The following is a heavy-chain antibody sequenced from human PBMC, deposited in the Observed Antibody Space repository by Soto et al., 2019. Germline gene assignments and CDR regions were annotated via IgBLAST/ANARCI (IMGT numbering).Heavy chain of an antibody. Sequence: SETLSLTCTVSGGSVSSGGYYWSWIRQHPGTGLEWIGYIYYSGTTYFNPSLKSRASISLDTSKNEFSLKLTSVTAADTAVYYCARRALPQCINGVCYNVVFWDYWYQGALVTVSS. CDR2: IYYSGTT. V-gene: IGHV4-31*03. CDR3: ARRALPQCINGVCYNVVFWDY. D-gene: IGHD2-8*01. J-gene: IGHJ4*02. CDR1: GGSVSSGGYY.